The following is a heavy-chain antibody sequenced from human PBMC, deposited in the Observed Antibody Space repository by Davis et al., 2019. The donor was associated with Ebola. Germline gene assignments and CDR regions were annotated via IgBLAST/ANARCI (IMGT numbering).Heavy chain of an antibody. J-gene: IGHJ4*02. Sequence: ASVTVSCKASGYTFTGYYMHWVRQAPGQGLEWMGWINPNSGGTNYAQKFQGRVTMTRDTSISTAYMELSRLRSDDTAVYYCARDQAGEDYFDYWGQGTLVTVSS. CDR2: INPNSGGT. V-gene: IGHV1-2*02. CDR3: ARDQAGEDYFDY. CDR1: GYTFTGYY. D-gene: IGHD7-27*01.